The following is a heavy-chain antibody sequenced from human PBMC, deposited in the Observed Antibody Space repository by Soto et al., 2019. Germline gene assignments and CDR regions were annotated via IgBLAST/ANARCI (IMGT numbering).Heavy chain of an antibody. V-gene: IGHV3-30*18. CDR2: ISYDGSNK. CDR3: AKDMTVTGNEYYYGMDV. D-gene: IGHD4-17*01. J-gene: IGHJ6*02. CDR1: GFTFSSYG. Sequence: QVQLVESGGGVVQTGRSLRLSCAASGFTFSSYGMHWVRQAPGKGLEWVAVISYDGSNKYYADSVKGRFTISRDNSKNTLYLQMNSLRAEDTAVYYCAKDMTVTGNEYYYGMDVWGQGTTVTVSS.